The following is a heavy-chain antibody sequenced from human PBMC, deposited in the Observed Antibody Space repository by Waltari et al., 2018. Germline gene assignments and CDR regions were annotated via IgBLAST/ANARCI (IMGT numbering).Heavy chain of an antibody. V-gene: IGHV4-39*01. CDR3: ARGVTGRKYYFDY. CDR1: GGSISSSSYY. Sequence: QLQLQESGPGLVKPSETLSLTCTVSGGSISSSSYYWGWIRQPPGKGLAWIGSIYYSGSTYYNPSLKSRVTISVDTSKNQFSLKLSSVTAADTAVYYCARGVTGRKYYFDYWGQGTLVTVSS. J-gene: IGHJ4*02. CDR2: IYYSGST. D-gene: IGHD6-19*01.